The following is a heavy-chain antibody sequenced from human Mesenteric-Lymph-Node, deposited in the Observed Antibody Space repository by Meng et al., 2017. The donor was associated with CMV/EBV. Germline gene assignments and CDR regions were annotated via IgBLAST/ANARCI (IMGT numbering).Heavy chain of an antibody. CDR2: INSDGSST. D-gene: IGHD3-22*01. Sequence: GGSLRLSCAASGFTFSSYWMHWVRQAPGKGLVWVSRINSDGSSTSYADSVKGRFTISRDNAKNTLYLQMNSLRAEDTAVNYCARDWNYYDSSGYSDAFDIWGQGTMVTVSS. CDR1: GFTFSSYW. CDR3: ARDWNYYDSSGYSDAFDI. J-gene: IGHJ3*02. V-gene: IGHV3-74*01.